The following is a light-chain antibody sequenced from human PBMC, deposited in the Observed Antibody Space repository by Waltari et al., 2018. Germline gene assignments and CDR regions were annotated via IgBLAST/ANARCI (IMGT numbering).Light chain of an antibody. V-gene: IGLV6-57*03. Sequence: NFMLTQPHSVSESPGKTVTISCTRSSGSIASNYVQWFQQRPGSAPTTVIYEDYQRPSGVPDRFSGSIDSSSNSASLTISGLKTEDEADYYCQSYDGINWMFGGGIKLTVL. CDR2: EDY. J-gene: IGLJ3*02. CDR1: SGSIASNY. CDR3: QSYDGINWM.